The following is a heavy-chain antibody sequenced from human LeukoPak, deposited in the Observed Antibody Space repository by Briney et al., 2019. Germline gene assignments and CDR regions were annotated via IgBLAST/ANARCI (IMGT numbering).Heavy chain of an antibody. J-gene: IGHJ3*02. Sequence: ASVKVSCKASGYTFTGYFIHWVRQAPGQGLEWMGWINPNSGGTNSAQKFQGRVTMTRATSISTAYMELNRLRSDDTAVYYCARAYSSSWAWADAFDIWGQGTMVTVSS. CDR2: INPNSGGT. CDR3: ARAYSSSWAWADAFDI. D-gene: IGHD6-13*01. V-gene: IGHV1-2*02. CDR1: GYTFTGYF.